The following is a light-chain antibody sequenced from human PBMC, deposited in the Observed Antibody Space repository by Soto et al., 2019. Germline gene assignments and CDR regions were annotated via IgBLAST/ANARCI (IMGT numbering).Light chain of an antibody. CDR2: AAS. J-gene: IGKJ5*01. CDR3: QKYNRVPIT. V-gene: IGKV1-27*01. Sequence: DIQMTQSPSTLSPSVGDRVTITCRASPSISSWLAWYQQKPGKVPKLLIYAASTWQSGVPSRFSGSGSGTDFTLAISSLQPEDVGIYYCQKYNRVPITFGQGTRLEIK. CDR1: PSISSW.